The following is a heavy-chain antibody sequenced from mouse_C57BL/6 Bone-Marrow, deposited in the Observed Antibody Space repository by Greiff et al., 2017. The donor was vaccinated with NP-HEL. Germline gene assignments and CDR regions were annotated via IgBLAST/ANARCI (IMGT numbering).Heavy chain of an antibody. D-gene: IGHD4-1*01. V-gene: IGHV1-74*01. Sequence: QVQLQQPGAELVKPGASVKVSCKASGYTFTSYWMHWVKQRPGQGLEWIGRIHPSDSDTNYNQKFKGKATLTVDKTSSTAYKQLSSLTSEDSAVYYCAVKLGRYYAMDYWGQGTSVTVSS. CDR3: AVKLGRYYAMDY. J-gene: IGHJ4*01. CDR2: IHPSDSDT. CDR1: GYTFTSYW.